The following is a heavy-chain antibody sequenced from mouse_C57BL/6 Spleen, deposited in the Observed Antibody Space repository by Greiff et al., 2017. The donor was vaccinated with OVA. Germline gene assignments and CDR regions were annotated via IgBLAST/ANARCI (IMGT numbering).Heavy chain of an antibody. Sequence: EVHLVESGGGLVKPGGSLKLSCAASGFTFSDYGMHWVRQAPEKGLEWVAYISSGSSTIYYADTVKGRFPISRDNAKNTLFLQMTSLRYEDTAMYYCARPYRGAMDYWGQGTSVTVSS. CDR3: ARPYRGAMDY. CDR2: ISSGSSTI. CDR1: GFTFSDYG. J-gene: IGHJ4*01. D-gene: IGHD2-14*01. V-gene: IGHV5-17*01.